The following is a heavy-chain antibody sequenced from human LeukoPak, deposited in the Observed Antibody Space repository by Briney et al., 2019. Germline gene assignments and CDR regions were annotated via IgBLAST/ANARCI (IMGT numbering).Heavy chain of an antibody. CDR3: ARLDSSSAHFSGSFPDY. D-gene: IGHD3-10*01. J-gene: IGHJ4*02. V-gene: IGHV4-39*01. CDR2: VDYSGRT. CDR1: GGSITNSDYF. Sequence: SETLSLTCTVSGGSITNSDYFWGWIRQPPGKGLEWIGNVDYSGRTHYNPSLMSRVTIYADNSKNQFSLKLRSVTAADTAVYYCARLDSSSAHFSGSFPDYWGQGTLVTVSS.